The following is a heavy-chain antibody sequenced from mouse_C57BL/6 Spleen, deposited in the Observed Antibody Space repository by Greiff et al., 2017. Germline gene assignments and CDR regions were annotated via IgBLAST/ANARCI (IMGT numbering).Heavy chain of an antibody. CDR1: GYTFTSYW. V-gene: IGHV1-52*01. D-gene: IGHD1-1*01. CDR2: IDPSDSET. J-gene: IGHJ2*01. CDR3: ARRENYGSSSVDY. Sequence: VQLQQPGAELVRPGSSVKLSCKASGYTFTSYWMHWVKQRPIQGLEWIGNIDPSDSETPHNQKFKDKATLTVDKSSRTAYMQLSSLTSEDSAVYYCARRENYGSSSVDYWGQGTTLTVSS.